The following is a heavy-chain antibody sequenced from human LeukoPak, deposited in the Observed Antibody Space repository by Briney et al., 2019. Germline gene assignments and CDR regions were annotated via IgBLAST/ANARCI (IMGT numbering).Heavy chain of an antibody. CDR1: GFTFSSYG. V-gene: IGHV3-30*02. D-gene: IGHD3-22*01. J-gene: IGHJ4*02. CDR3: AKGGRRYYYDSSGYSHFDY. Sequence: GGSLRLSCAASGFTFSSYGMHWVRQAPGKGLEWVAFIRYDGSNKYYADSVKGRFTISRDNSKNTLYLQMNSLRAEDTAVYYCAKGGRRYYYDSSGYSHFDYWGQGTLVTVSS. CDR2: IRYDGSNK.